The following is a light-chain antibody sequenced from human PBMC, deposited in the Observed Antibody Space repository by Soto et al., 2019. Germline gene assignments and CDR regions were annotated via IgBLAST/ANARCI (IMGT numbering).Light chain of an antibody. CDR1: QSVSNN. CDR2: GAS. V-gene: IGKV3-15*01. Sequence: EIVMTQPPATLSVSPGEGVTLSCRASQSVSNNVAWYQQKPGQAPRLLIYGASTRATGIPARFSGSGSGTEFTLTISSLRTEDFAVYYCQQYNKWPPLTFGGGTKVEIK. J-gene: IGKJ4*01. CDR3: QQYNKWPPLT.